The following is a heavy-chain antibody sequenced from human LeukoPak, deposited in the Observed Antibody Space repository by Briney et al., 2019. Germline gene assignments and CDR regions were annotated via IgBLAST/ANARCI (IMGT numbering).Heavy chain of an antibody. CDR2: MNRDGSEK. CDR3: ARDGGIIRFGGQDV. Sequence: PGGSLRLSCAASGFTFSSYWMSWVRQAPGKGLEWVGNMNRDGSEKNYVDSIKGRFTISRDNAANSLYLQMNSLRVEDTAVYYCARDGGIIRFGGQDVWGQGTTVIVS. D-gene: IGHD3-16*01. V-gene: IGHV3-7*01. CDR1: GFTFSSYW. J-gene: IGHJ6*02.